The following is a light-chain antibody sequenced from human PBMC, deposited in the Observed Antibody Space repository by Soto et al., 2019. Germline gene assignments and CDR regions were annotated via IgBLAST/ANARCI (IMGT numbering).Light chain of an antibody. J-gene: IGKJ3*01. CDR1: ESIGGNY. CDR2: GAS. Sequence: EIVLTQSPGTLSLSPGERATLSCRASESIGGNYLAWFQQKPGQAPRLFIYGASSRATGIPDRFSGSGSGTDFTLTISSLEPEDFAVYYCQQYDTSPFTFGPGTKVDIK. CDR3: QQYDTSPFT. V-gene: IGKV3-20*01.